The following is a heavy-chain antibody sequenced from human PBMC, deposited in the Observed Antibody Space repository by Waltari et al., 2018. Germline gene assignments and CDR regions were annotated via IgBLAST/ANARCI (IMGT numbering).Heavy chain of an antibody. Sequence: EVQLVESGGGLIQPGGSLRLSCAVSGFTVGNNYMSWVRQAPGKGLEWISLIYRGGGIHYADSVKGRFTISRDSSKNTLYRQMNSLRVEDTAVYYCARDPPGVAVSGKGWGQGTLVTVSS. CDR1: GFTVGNNY. V-gene: IGHV3-53*01. CDR2: IYRGGGI. D-gene: IGHD6-19*01. CDR3: ARDPPGVAVSGKG. J-gene: IGHJ4*02.